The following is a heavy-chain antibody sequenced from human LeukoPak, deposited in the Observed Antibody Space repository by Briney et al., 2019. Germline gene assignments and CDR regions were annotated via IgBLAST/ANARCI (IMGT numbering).Heavy chain of an antibody. Sequence: GGSLRLSCAASGFSFSDYSMDWVRQALGKGLEWVSSISTSSNYIYYADSVKGRFTISRDNAKNSLYLQMNSLRAEDTAVYYCAKDRIVATMGIDAFDIWGQGTMVTVSS. CDR1: GFSFSDYS. J-gene: IGHJ3*02. CDR3: AKDRIVATMGIDAFDI. V-gene: IGHV3-21*01. CDR2: ISTSSNYI. D-gene: IGHD5-12*01.